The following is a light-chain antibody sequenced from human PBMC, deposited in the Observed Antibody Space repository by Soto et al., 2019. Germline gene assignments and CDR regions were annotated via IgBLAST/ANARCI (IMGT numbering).Light chain of an antibody. CDR2: GAS. Sequence: EIGFTQSPSPLSFSPGETATLSFRASESVASNYLAWYQQKPGQAPRLLVYGASTRATGIPDRFSGSGSGPDFTLSITRLQPEDCAVYFCQQYGSSPWTSGQGTKVDIK. V-gene: IGKV3-20*01. J-gene: IGKJ1*01. CDR3: QQYGSSPWT. CDR1: ESVASNY.